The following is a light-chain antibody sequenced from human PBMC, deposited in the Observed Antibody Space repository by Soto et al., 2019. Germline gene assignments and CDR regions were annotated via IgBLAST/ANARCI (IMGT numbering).Light chain of an antibody. CDR1: QTIYDY. J-gene: IGKJ4*01. CDR3: QQNFSTLLT. V-gene: IGKV1-39*01. Sequence: DIQMTQSPSSLSASVGDRVTITCRASQTIYDYVTWFQQRPGKAPKVLIYGASTLQSGVPSRFSGSGSGTEFTLTISNFQPEDFATYYCQQNFSTLLTLGGGTKVDIK. CDR2: GAS.